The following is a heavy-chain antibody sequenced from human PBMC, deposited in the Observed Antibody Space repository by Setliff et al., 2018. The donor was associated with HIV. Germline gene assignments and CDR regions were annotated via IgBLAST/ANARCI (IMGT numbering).Heavy chain of an antibody. V-gene: IGHV4-39*01. CDR3: VRQGSLCPDCYLDS. Sequence: LSETLSLTCTVSGGSISSGGYYWGWIRPPPGKGLEWIGYMYYRGSTYYNPSHKSQVIISVDTSKNQFSLKLSSVTAADTAVYYCVRQGSLCPDCYLDSWGQGTLVTVS. CDR2: MYYRGST. CDR1: GGSISSGGYY. D-gene: IGHD2-21*01. J-gene: IGHJ4*02.